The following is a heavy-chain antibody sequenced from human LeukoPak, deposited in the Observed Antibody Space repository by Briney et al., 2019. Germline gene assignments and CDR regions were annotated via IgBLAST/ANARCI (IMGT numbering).Heavy chain of an antibody. Sequence: GGSLRLSCAASGFTFSSYAMTWVRQAPGKGLEWVSAISGSGGSTYYADSVKGRFTISRDNSKNMLYLQMNSLRAEDTAVYYCAKAGSSSRAPFDPWGQGTLVTVSS. CDR2: ISGSGGST. D-gene: IGHD2-2*01. J-gene: IGHJ5*02. V-gene: IGHV3-23*01. CDR3: AKAGSSSRAPFDP. CDR1: GFTFSSYA.